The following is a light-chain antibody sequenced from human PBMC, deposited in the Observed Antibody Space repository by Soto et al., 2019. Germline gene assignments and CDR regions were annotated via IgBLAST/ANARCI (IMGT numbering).Light chain of an antibody. CDR2: AAS. CDR3: QQTYSTLYT. CDR1: QSISSY. V-gene: IGKV1-39*01. Sequence: DIQMTQSPSSLSASVGDRVTITCRASQSISSYLNWYQQKPGKAPKLLIYAASSLQSGVPSRFSGSGSGTEFPLTISSLQPEDFASYYCQQTYSTLYTFGQGTKLEIK. J-gene: IGKJ2*01.